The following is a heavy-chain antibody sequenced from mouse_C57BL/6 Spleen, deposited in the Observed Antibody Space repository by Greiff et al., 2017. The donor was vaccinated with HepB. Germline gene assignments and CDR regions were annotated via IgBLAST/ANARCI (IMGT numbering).Heavy chain of an antibody. V-gene: IGHV1-54*01. CDR3: AKGLPDYYAMDY. Sequence: QVQLQQSGAELVRPGTSVKVSCKASGYAFTNYLIEWVKQRPGQGLEWIGVINPGSGGTNYNEKFKGKATLTADKSSSTAYMQLSSLTSEDSAVYFCAKGLPDYYAMDYWGQGTSVTVSS. CDR1: GYAFTNYL. J-gene: IGHJ4*01. CDR2: INPGSGGT. D-gene: IGHD2-4*01.